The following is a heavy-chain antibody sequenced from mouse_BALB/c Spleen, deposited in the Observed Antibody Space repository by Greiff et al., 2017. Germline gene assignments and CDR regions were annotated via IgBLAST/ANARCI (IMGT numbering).Heavy chain of an antibody. Sequence: EVQLQQSGPELVKPGASVKMSCKASGYTFTSYVMHWVKQKPGQGLEWIGYINPYNDGTKYNEKFKGKATLTSDKSSSTAYMELSSLTSEDSAVYYCAREEIYYGYDEGVYYAMDYWGQGTSVTVSS. V-gene: IGHV1-14*01. J-gene: IGHJ4*01. D-gene: IGHD2-2*01. CDR3: AREEIYYGYDEGVYYAMDY. CDR2: INPYNDGT. CDR1: GYTFTSYV.